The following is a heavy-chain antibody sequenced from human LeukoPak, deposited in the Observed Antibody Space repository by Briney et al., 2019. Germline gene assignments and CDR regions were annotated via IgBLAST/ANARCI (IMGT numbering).Heavy chain of an antibody. CDR3: AKFGNYDSSGYHDY. CDR1: GFIFSNYW. V-gene: IGHV3-74*01. D-gene: IGHD3-22*01. J-gene: IGHJ4*02. CDR2: FHSDGITT. Sequence: GGSLRLSCAASGFIFSNYWMHWVRQAPGKGLVWVSHFHSDGITTNYADSVKGRFTISRDNAKNMLYLQMNSLRAEDTAVYYCAKFGNYDSSGYHDYWGQGTLVTVSS.